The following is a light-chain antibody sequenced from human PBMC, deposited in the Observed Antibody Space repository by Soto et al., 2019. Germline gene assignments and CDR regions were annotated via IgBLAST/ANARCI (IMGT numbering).Light chain of an antibody. J-gene: IGKJ1*01. CDR3: QQYGSSGT. CDR2: GAT. V-gene: IGKV3-20*01. CDR1: QSVSNNY. Sequence: EILLTQSPGTLSLSPGEGATLSCRASQSVSNNYLACYQQKPGQAPRLLIYGATNRAHGIPDRFSGRGYGTDLTPTLRSLEPQAFAVYYCQQYGSSGTFGQGTKVDI.